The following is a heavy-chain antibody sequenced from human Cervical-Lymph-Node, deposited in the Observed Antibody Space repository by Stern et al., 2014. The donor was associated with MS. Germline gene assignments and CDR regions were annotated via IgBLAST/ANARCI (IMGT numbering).Heavy chain of an antibody. D-gene: IGHD5-24*01. Sequence: VQLEESGGGVVQPGTSLRLSCAASGFTFSSYGMHWVRPAPGKGLGWEALAWYDGRNAYYTNSLKGRFNLSRHNSQNTLPLQRNSLTAEDTAVYYCSRGHIPYAYNYLLDYWGQGTLVTVSS. V-gene: IGHV3-33*01. J-gene: IGHJ4*02. CDR3: SRGHIPYAYNYLLDY. CDR1: GFTFSSYG. CDR2: AWYDGRNA.